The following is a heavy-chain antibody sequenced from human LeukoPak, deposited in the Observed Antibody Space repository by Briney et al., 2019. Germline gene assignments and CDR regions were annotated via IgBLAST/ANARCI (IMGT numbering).Heavy chain of an antibody. CDR2: ISSDGTET. Sequence: AGGSLRLSCVGSGLTFSSYNLHWVRRVPGKGLEWVAAISSDGTETYYRDSVKGRFSISRDNSKDTVFLQMNSLRPEDTAVYSCATAFCAPDCYPFDHWGQGTLVSVSS. CDR3: ATAFCAPDCYPFDH. J-gene: IGHJ4*02. CDR1: GLTFSSYN. D-gene: IGHD2-21*02. V-gene: IGHV3-30-3*01.